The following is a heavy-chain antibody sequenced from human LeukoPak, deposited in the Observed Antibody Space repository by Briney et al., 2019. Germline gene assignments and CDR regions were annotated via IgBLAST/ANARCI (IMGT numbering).Heavy chain of an antibody. Sequence: PGGSLRLSCAASGFTFSSYGMHWVRQAPGKGLEWVAFIRYDGSNKYYADSVKGRFTISRDNSKNTLYLQMNSLRAEDTAVYYCAKGGNTLAARGRLDCWGQGTLVTVSA. J-gene: IGHJ4*02. CDR3: AKGGNTLAARGRLDC. D-gene: IGHD6-6*01. V-gene: IGHV3-30*02. CDR2: IRYDGSNK. CDR1: GFTFSSYG.